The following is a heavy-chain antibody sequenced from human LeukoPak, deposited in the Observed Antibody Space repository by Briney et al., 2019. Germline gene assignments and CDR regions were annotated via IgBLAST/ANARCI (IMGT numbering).Heavy chain of an antibody. V-gene: IGHV3-23*01. CDR3: AKMNGSMDV. D-gene: IGHD1-1*01. Sequence: GGSLRLSCTASGFTFNSSAITWVRQAPGKGLEWVSGISGSGSGTYYADFVKGRFTISRDNSKNTMYLEMNSLRAEDTAVYYCAKMNGSMDVWGQGTTVTVSS. CDR1: GFTFNSSA. J-gene: IGHJ6*02. CDR2: ISGSGSGT.